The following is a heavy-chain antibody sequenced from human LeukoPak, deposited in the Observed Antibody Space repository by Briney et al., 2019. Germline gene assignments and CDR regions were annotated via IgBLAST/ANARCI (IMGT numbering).Heavy chain of an antibody. J-gene: IGHJ4*02. V-gene: IGHV4-59*01. D-gene: IGHD3-22*01. CDR1: GGSISSYY. CDR2: IYYSGST. Sequence: PSETLSLTCTVSGGSISSYYWSWIRQPPGKGLEWIGYIYYSGSTNYNPSLKSRVTISVDTSKNQFSLKLSSVTAADTAVYYCARGPATYYYDSSGYYSPVLSEFDYWGQGTLVTVSS. CDR3: ARGPATYYYDSSGYYSPVLSEFDY.